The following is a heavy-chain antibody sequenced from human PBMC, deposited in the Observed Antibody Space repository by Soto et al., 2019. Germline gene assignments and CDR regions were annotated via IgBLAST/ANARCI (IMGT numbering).Heavy chain of an antibody. CDR2: ISAYNGNT. D-gene: IGHD3-3*01. CDR3: ARDRYYDFWSGYADY. Sequence: ASVKVSCKASGYTFTSYGISWVRQAPGQGLEWMGWISAYNGNTNYAQKLQGRVTMTTDTSTSTAYMELRSLRSDDTAVYYCARDRYYDFWSGYADYWGQGTLVTVSS. V-gene: IGHV1-18*01. J-gene: IGHJ4*02. CDR1: GYTFTSYG.